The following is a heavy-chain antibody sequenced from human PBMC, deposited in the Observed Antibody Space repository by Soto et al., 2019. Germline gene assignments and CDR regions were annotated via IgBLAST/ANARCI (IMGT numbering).Heavy chain of an antibody. V-gene: IGHV4-39*07. CDR2: INHSGST. D-gene: IGHD3-3*01. CDR1: GGSISSGGYY. J-gene: IGHJ4*02. Sequence: SETLSLTCTVSGGSISSGGYYWTWIRQPPGKGLEWIGEINHSGSTNYNPSLKSRVTISVDTSKNQFSLKLSSVTAADTAVYYCARLGGYYQAFDNWGQGTLVTVSS. CDR3: ARLGGYYQAFDN.